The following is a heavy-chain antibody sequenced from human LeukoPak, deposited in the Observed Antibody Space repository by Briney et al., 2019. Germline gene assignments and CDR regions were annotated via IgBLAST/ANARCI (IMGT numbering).Heavy chain of an antibody. J-gene: IGHJ3*02. D-gene: IGHD1-26*01. V-gene: IGHV3-23*01. CDR2: ISGSGGST. CDR1: GFTFSSYA. CDR3: AKDHREIVGATGTAFDI. Sequence: GGSLRLSCAASGFTFSSYAMSWVRQAPGKGLEWVSAISGSGGSTYYADSVKGRFTISRDNSMNTLYLQMNSLRAEDTAVYYCAKDHREIVGATGTAFDIWGQGTMVTVSS.